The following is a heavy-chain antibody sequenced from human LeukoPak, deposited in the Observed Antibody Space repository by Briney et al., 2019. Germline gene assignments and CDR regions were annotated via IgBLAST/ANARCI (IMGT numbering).Heavy chain of an antibody. Sequence: GESLKISCKGSGYIFTNYWIGWVRQMPGKGLEWMGIIYPGDSDTRYSPSFQGQATISADKSISTAYLQWNSLKASDTAMYYWAGQSGLGSFRGSYVYWGQGTLVTVSS. CDR3: AGQSGLGSFRGSYVY. J-gene: IGHJ4*02. V-gene: IGHV5-51*01. CDR1: GYIFTNYW. D-gene: IGHD3-10*01. CDR2: IYPGDSDT.